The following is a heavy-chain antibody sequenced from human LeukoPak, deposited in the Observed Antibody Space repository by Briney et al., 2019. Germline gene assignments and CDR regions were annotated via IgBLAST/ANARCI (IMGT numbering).Heavy chain of an antibody. CDR1: GDSITSYY. CDR3: ARGGSYFFGYNWFDP. D-gene: IGHD1-26*01. V-gene: IGHV4-4*07. Sequence: SETLSLTCTVSGDSITSYYWSWIRQPAGKGLEWIGRIYSSGSTNYNPSLKSRVTMSIDTSKKQFSLKLSSVTAADTAVYYCARGGSYFFGYNWFDPWGQGTLVTVSS. CDR2: IYSSGST. J-gene: IGHJ5*02.